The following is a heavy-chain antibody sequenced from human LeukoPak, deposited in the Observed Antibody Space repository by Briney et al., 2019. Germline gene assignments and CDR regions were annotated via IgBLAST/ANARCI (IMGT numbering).Heavy chain of an antibody. CDR3: AKDNIRSSWFGES. CDR1: GFTFSSYA. CDR2: ISYDGSNK. J-gene: IGHJ5*02. V-gene: IGHV3-30*04. Sequence: QPGRSLRLSCAASGFTFSSYAMHWVRQAPGKGLEWVAVISYDGSNKYYADSVKGRFTISRDNSKNTLYLQMNSLRAEDTAVYYCAKDNIRSSWFGESWGQGTLVTVSS. D-gene: IGHD3-10*01.